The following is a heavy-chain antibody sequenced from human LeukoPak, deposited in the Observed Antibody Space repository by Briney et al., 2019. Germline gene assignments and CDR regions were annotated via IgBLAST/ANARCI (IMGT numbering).Heavy chain of an antibody. CDR2: IYPGDSDT. CDR1: VYIFKNYW. Sequence: GGSVRLSCTGSVYIFKNYWVVWVRQMPGKGLEWMGIIYPGDSDTKYSPSFQGQVTISADKSINTAYLQWSSLKASDIAIYYCARGGTNEYFDFWGRGTLVTVSS. V-gene: IGHV5-51*01. J-gene: IGHJ2*01. CDR3: ARGGTNEYFDF. D-gene: IGHD1-1*01.